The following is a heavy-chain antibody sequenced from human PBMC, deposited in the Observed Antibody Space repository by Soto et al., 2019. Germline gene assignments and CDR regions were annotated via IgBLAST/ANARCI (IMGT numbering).Heavy chain of an antibody. Sequence: GGSLRLSCAASGFTVSSNYMSWVRQAPGKGLEWVSLIYSGGSTYYADSVKGRFTISRDNSKNTLYLQMNGLRAEDTGVYYCARPSSSNWVFDCWGQGTLVTVSS. J-gene: IGHJ4*02. V-gene: IGHV3-66*04. CDR1: GFTVSSNY. CDR3: ARPSSSNWVFDC. CDR2: IYSGGST. D-gene: IGHD6-13*01.